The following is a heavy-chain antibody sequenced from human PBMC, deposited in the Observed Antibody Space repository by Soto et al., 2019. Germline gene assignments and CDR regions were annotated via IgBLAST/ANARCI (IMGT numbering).Heavy chain of an antibody. CDR2: ISGSGGST. CDR3: AKVSGSYSPRFDY. J-gene: IGHJ4*02. CDR1: GFTFSSYA. V-gene: IGHV3-23*01. Sequence: EVQLLESGGGLVQPGGPLSLSFQAFGFTFSSYALGWFGRAPGKGLEWVSAISGSGGSTYYADSVKGRFTISRDNSKNTLYLQMNSLRAEDTAVYYCAKVSGSYSPRFDYWGQGTLVTVSS. D-gene: IGHD3-10*01.